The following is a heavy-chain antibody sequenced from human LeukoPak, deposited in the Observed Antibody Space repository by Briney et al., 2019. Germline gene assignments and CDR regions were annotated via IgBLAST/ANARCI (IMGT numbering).Heavy chain of an antibody. J-gene: IGHJ4*02. Sequence: PSETLSLTCTVSGGSISSGGYYWSWIRQHPGKGLEWIGYIYYSGSTYYNPSLKSRVTISVDTSKNQFSLKLSSVTAADTAVYYCARLDSEMASYWGQGTLVTVSS. CDR2: IYYSGST. D-gene: IGHD5-24*01. CDR1: GGSISSGGYY. V-gene: IGHV4-31*03. CDR3: ARLDSEMASY.